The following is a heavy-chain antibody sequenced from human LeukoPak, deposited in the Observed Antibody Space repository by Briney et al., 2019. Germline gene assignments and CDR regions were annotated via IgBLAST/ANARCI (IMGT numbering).Heavy chain of an antibody. V-gene: IGHV4-30-4*01. J-gene: IGHJ6*01. Sequence: SETLSLTCTVSGGSISSGDYYWSWLRQPPGKGLEWIGYIYYSGSTYYNPSLKSRVTISVDTSKNQFSLKLSSVTAADTAVYFWARASRKDALDVWGQETTVTVSS. CDR3: ARASRKDALDV. CDR2: IYYSGST. CDR1: GGSISSGDYY.